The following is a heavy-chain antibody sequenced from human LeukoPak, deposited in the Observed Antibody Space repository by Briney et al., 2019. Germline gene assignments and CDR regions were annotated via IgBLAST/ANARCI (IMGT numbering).Heavy chain of an antibody. Sequence: PSETLSLTCAVYGGSFSGYYWSWIRQPPGKGLEWIGEINHSGSTNYNPSLKSRVTISVDTSKNQFSLKLSSVTAADTAVYYCARGVVAAGYFDYWGQGTLVTASS. CDR2: INHSGST. D-gene: IGHD2-15*01. J-gene: IGHJ4*02. CDR1: GGSFSGYY. V-gene: IGHV4-34*01. CDR3: ARGVVAAGYFDY.